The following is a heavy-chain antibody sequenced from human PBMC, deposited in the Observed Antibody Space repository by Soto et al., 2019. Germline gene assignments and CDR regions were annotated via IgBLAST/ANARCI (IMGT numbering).Heavy chain of an antibody. V-gene: IGHV4-4*02. CDR2: IYHSGST. CDR3: ARDTGSWADILTGYSQYYFDY. D-gene: IGHD3-9*01. CDR1: GGSISSSNW. J-gene: IGHJ4*02. Sequence: PSETLSLTCAVSGGSISSSNWWSWVRQPPGKGLEWIGEIYHSGSTNYNPSLKSRVTISVDKSKNQFSLKLSSVTAADTAVYYCARDTGSWADILTGYSQYYFDYWGQGTLVTVSS.